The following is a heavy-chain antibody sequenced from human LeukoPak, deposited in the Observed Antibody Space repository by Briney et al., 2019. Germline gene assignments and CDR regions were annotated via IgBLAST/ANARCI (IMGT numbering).Heavy chain of an antibody. CDR2: ISYDGSNK. Sequence: GGSLRLSCAASGFTFSSYAMHWVRQAPGKGLEWVAVISYDGSNKYYADSVKGRFTISRDNSKNTLYLQMNSLRAEDTAVYYCARDHYYDSSGYYNYWGQGTLVTVSS. J-gene: IGHJ4*02. D-gene: IGHD3-22*01. CDR3: ARDHYYDSSGYYNY. V-gene: IGHV3-30-3*01. CDR1: GFTFSSYA.